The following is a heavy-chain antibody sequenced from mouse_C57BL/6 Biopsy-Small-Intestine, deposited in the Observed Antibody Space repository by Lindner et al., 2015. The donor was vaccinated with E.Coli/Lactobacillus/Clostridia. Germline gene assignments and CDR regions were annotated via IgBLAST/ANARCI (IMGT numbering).Heavy chain of an antibody. Sequence: EVQLQESGGGLVKPGGSLKLSCAASGFTFSDYGMHWVRQAPEKGLEWVAYISSGSSTTYYADTVKGRFTISRDNAKNTLFLQMTSLRSEDTAMYYCARDYDYDGFDYWGQGTTLTVSS. CDR3: ARDYDYDGFDY. J-gene: IGHJ2*01. CDR1: GFTFSDYG. CDR2: ISSGSSTT. D-gene: IGHD2-4*01. V-gene: IGHV5-17*01.